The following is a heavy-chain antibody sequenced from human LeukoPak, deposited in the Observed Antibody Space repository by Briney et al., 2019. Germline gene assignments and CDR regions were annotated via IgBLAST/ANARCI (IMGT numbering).Heavy chain of an antibody. CDR2: ISPITGAT. D-gene: IGHD3-16*01. V-gene: IGHV1-46*01. CDR3: ARDGPDYDLLWRSNPTYYFDF. CDR1: GYTFLIYY. J-gene: IGHJ2*01. Sequence: ASVKVSCKASGYTFLIYYMHWMRQAPGQGLEWMGIISPITGATTFAQKFQGRISMTRDTSTSTFDMELGSLRSEDTAVYYCARDGPDYDLLWRSNPTYYFDFWGRGTLVTVSS.